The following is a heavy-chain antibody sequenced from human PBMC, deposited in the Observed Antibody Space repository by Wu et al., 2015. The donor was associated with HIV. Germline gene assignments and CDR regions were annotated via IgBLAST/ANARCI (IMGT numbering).Heavy chain of an antibody. CDR1: GGTFSSYA. CDR2: IIPIFGTA. V-gene: IGHV1-69*12. D-gene: IGHD2-2*02. Sequence: QVQLVQSGAEVKKPGSSVKVSCKASGGTFSSYAISWVRQAPGQGLEWMGGIIPIFGTANYAQKFQGRVTITADESTSTAYMELSSLRSEDTAVYYCARGLGYCSSTSCYNDAFDIWGQGTSGHRLF. J-gene: IGHJ3*02. CDR3: ARGLGYCSSTSCYNDAFDI.